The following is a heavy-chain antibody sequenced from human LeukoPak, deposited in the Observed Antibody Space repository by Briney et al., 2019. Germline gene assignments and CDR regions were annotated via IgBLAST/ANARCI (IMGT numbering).Heavy chain of an antibody. CDR2: ISSSSSYI. CDR1: GFTFSSYS. Sequence: KSGGSLRLSCAASGFTFSSYSMNWVRQAPGKGREWVSSISSSSSYIYYADSVKGRFTISRDNAKNSLYLQMNSLRAEDTSVYYCARDQRYSSSPTDYWGQGTLVTVSS. J-gene: IGHJ4*02. V-gene: IGHV3-21*01. CDR3: ARDQRYSSSPTDY. D-gene: IGHD6-13*01.